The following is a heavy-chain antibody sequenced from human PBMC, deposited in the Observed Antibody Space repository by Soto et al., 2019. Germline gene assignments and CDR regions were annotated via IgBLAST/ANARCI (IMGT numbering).Heavy chain of an antibody. D-gene: IGHD3-10*01. J-gene: IGHJ5*02. CDR2: IYYSGST. V-gene: IGHV4-61*03. CDR1: LGSVSRGSYF. CDR3: ARAYYGSGFDP. Sequence: SETLSLTCTVSLGSVSRGSYFWSWIRQPPGKGLEWIGNIYYSGSTNYNPSLKSRVTISVDTSKNHFSLKLNSVTAADTAVYYCARAYYGSGFDPWGQGTLVTVSS.